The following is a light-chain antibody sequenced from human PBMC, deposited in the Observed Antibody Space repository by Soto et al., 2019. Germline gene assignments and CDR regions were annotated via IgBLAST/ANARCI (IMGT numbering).Light chain of an antibody. CDR1: SSNIGADNG. V-gene: IGLV1-40*01. CDR2: HNN. Sequence: SVLTQPPSVSGAPGQRVTISCTGSSSNIGADNGVHWYAQLPGTAPKLLIYHNNNRPSGVPDRISGSQSGTSASLAITGLQAEDEADYYCQSYDSSLSGSFVFGTGTKLTVL. CDR3: QSYDSSLSGSFV. J-gene: IGLJ1*01.